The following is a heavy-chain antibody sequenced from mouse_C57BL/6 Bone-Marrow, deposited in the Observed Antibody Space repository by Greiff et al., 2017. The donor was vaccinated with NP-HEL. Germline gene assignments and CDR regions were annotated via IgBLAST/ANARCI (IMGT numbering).Heavy chain of an antibody. Sequence: QVQLQQSGPELVKPGASVKLSCKASGYTFTSYDINWVKQRPGQGLEWIGWIFPRDDSTKYNEQFKVKATLTVDTSSSTAYRELYSLTSEYSACYCRAKPYYDGSSPRYCDVWGTGTTVTVSA. CDR1: GYTFTSYD. CDR3: AKPYYDGSSPRYCDV. D-gene: IGHD1-1*01. CDR2: IFPRDDST. J-gene: IGHJ1*03. V-gene: IGHV1-85*01.